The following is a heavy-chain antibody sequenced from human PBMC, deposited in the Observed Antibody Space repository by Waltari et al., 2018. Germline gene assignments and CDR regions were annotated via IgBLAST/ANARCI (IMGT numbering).Heavy chain of an antibody. V-gene: IGHV4-34*01. CDR1: GGSVSGYY. Sequence: QVQLQQWGAGLLKPSETLSLTCVVSGGSVSGYYWRGIRQPPGKGLEWIGEINHSGRTNYNPSLKSRVTISIDTSKIQFSLKLRSVTVADTAVYYCARANTIFGVIRTWYYMDVWGKGTPVTVSS. CDR3: ARANTIFGVIRTWYYMDV. CDR2: INHSGRT. D-gene: IGHD3-3*01. J-gene: IGHJ6*03.